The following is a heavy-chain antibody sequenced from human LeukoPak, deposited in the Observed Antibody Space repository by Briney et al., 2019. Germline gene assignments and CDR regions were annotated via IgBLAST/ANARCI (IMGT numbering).Heavy chain of an antibody. CDR3: ARIVVVPAAPSAGAFDI. CDR1: GGSISSGGYY. Sequence: SETLSLTCTVSGGSISSGGYYWSWIRQHPGKGLEWIGYIYYGGSTYYNPSLKSRVTISVDTSKNQFSLKLSSVTAADTAVYYCARIVVVPAAPSAGAFDIWGQGTMVTVSS. D-gene: IGHD2-2*01. V-gene: IGHV4-31*03. CDR2: IYYGGST. J-gene: IGHJ3*02.